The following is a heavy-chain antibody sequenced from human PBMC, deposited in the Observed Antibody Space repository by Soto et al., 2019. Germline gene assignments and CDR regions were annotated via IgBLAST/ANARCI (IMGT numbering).Heavy chain of an antibody. CDR3: ARAGYSNYGPGADA. CDR2: IDSDGSTT. J-gene: IGHJ6*02. Sequence: EVQLVESGGGLVQPGGSLRLSCAASGFTFSVYWMHWVRQAPGKGLVWVSRIDSDGSTTSYADSVKGRCTISRDNAKHTLYLHTNSRRAEDAAVYYCARAGYSNYGPGADAWGQRTTVTVPS. V-gene: IGHV3-74*02. CDR1: GFTFSVYW. D-gene: IGHD4-4*01.